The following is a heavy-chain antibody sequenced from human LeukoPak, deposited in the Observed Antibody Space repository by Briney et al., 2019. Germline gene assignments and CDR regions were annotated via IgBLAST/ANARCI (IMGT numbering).Heavy chain of an antibody. CDR2: IYSGGST. CDR3: ARAPIPPIIGGPTGYFEY. CDR1: GFTVSSNY. V-gene: IGHV3-53*01. J-gene: IGHJ4*02. Sequence: GGSLRLSCAASGFTVSSNYMSWVHQAPGKGLEWVSVIYSGGSTYYADSVKGRFTISRDNSKNTLYLQMDSLRAEDTAVYYCARAPIPPIIGGPTGYFEYWGQGTLVTVSS. D-gene: IGHD3-3*01.